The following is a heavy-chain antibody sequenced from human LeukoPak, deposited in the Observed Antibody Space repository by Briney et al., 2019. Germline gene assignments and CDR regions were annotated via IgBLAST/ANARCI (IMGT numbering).Heavy chain of an antibody. V-gene: IGHV3-53*01. D-gene: IGHD2-15*01. CDR2: TSSGGIT. CDR1: GFIVSSNY. J-gene: IGHJ6*02. Sequence: PGGSLRLSCAASGFIVSSNYMTWVRQAPGKGLEWVSLTSSGGITYYADSVKGRFTISRDYSKNTLFVLMSRLRAEDTAVYYCARGYCSGSSCYRDHGMDVWGQGTTVTVSS. CDR3: ARGYCSGSSCYRDHGMDV.